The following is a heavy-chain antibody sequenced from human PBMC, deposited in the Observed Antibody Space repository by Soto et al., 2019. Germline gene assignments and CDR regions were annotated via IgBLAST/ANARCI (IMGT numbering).Heavy chain of an antibody. CDR2: MNPNSGST. Sequence: GASVKVSCKASGYTFTSYDINWVRQATGQGLEWMGWMNPNSGSTGYAQKFQGRVTMTRNTSISTAYMELSSLRSEDTAVYYCAREWDSSSPQFDYWGQGTLVTAPQ. V-gene: IGHV1-8*01. D-gene: IGHD6-13*01. J-gene: IGHJ4*02. CDR3: AREWDSSSPQFDY. CDR1: GYTFTSYD.